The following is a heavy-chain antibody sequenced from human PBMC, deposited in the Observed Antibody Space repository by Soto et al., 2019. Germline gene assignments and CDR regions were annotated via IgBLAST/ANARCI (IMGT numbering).Heavy chain of an antibody. D-gene: IGHD3-3*01. V-gene: IGHV1-8*01. Sequence: QVQLVQSGAEVKKPGASVRVSCKASGYTFSGYDINWVRQATGQGLEWMGWVSPVSGSTGYAGIFQGRVTITWDRSTTTAYMDLSSLTSEDSAVYYCARATELRYVEWSVYRGGNYAMDVWGQGTTVTVSS. CDR2: VSPVSGST. J-gene: IGHJ6*02. CDR1: GYTFSGYD. CDR3: ARATELRYVEWSVYRGGNYAMDV.